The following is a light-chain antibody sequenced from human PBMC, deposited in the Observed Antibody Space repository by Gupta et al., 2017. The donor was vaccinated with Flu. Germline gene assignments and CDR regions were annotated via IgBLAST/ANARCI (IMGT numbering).Light chain of an antibody. V-gene: IGKV3-11*01. CDR1: QSARSY. CDR2: DVS. J-gene: IGKJ1*01. CDR3: QQRSNWPWT. Sequence: GERATLSCRASQSARSYLAWYQPTPGQGPRLLIYDVSNRATGIPARFSGSGSGTDFTLTITDLEPEDSAVYYCQQRSNWPWTFGQGTKVEIK.